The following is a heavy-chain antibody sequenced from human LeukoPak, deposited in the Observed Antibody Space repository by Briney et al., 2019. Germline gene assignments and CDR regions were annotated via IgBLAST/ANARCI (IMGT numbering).Heavy chain of an antibody. CDR3: ARSNAYGDLTAIDY. J-gene: IGHJ4*02. CDR2: INHSGST. CDR1: GGSFSGYY. Sequence: SETLSLTCAVYGGSFSGYYWSWIRQPPGKGLEWIGEINHSGSTNYNPSLKSRVTISVDTSKNQFSLKLSSVTAADTAVYYCARSNAYGDLTAIDYWGQGTLVTASS. D-gene: IGHD4-17*01. V-gene: IGHV4-34*01.